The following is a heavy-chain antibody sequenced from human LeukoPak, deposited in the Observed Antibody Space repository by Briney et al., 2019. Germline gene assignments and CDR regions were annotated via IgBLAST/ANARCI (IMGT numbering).Heavy chain of an antibody. J-gene: IGHJ4*02. CDR1: GFTFSASG. Sequence: GGSLRLSCAVSGFTFSASGMHWVRQAPGKGLEWLSYISNDNSIIHYADSVKARFTISKDNVKGSVFQQMNSLRADDTAVYFCVTDWPVWWGQGTLVTVSS. CDR2: ISNDNSII. CDR3: VTDWPVW. D-gene: IGHD3-16*01. V-gene: IGHV3-48*01.